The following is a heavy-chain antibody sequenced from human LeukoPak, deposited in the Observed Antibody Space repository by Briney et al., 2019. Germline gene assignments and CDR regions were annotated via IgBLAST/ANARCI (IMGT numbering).Heavy chain of an antibody. V-gene: IGHV1-18*04. CDR2: ISAYNGNT. J-gene: IGHJ6*04. Sequence: ASVKVSCKASGYTFTSYGISWVRQAPGQGLEWMGLISAYNGNTNYAQKLQGRVTMTTDTSTSTAYMELRSLRSDDTAVYYCARGRSGYDNYYYYGKDVWGKGTTVTVSS. D-gene: IGHD5-12*01. CDR1: GYTFTSYG. CDR3: ARGRSGYDNYYYYGKDV.